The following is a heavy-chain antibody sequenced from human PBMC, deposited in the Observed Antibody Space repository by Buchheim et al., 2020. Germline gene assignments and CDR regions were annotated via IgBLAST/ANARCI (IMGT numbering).Heavy chain of an antibody. J-gene: IGHJ4*02. CDR1: GFSFSTSW. CDR2: INQDGTGK. Sequence: EVHLVESGGGLVQPGGSLRLSCAVSGFSFSTSWMSWVRQAPGKGLEWVANINQDGTGKNYMDSVKGRFTVSRDNAKNSLYLQMDSLRDEDTAVYSCVRKHNSAHYQFFDYWGQGT. CDR3: VRKHNSAHYQFFDY. D-gene: IGHD3-22*01. V-gene: IGHV3-7*01.